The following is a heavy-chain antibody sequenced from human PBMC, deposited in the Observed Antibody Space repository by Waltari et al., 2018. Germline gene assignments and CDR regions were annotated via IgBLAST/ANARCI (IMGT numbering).Heavy chain of an antibody. D-gene: IGHD3-10*01. J-gene: IGHJ4*02. CDR2: VYYTGNT. V-gene: IGHV4-39*01. CDR3: ATPYGSGTNFDY. CDR1: GGSITHPNLY. Sequence: QLQLQASGPGLVKPSGTLSLACPVPGGSITHPNLYWGWVRQPPGKGLEFIGSVYYTGNTYYNPSLMRRVTISVDTSKNKFSLRLTSVTAADTAVYYCATPYGSGTNFDYWGQGTLVTVSS.